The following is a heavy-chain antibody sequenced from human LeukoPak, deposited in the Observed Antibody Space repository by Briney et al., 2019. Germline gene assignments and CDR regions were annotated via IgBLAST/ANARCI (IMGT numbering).Heavy chain of an antibody. J-gene: IGHJ6*02. V-gene: IGHV4-59*02. CDR2: IYYSGST. CDR1: GGSVSSYY. D-gene: IGHD3-10*01. CDR3: ARTRRPFYGSGSDLTPWPAEMDV. Sequence: SETLSLTCTVSGGSVSSYYRTWIRQPPGKGLEWIGYIYYSGSTSYNPSLNSRATISVDTSKNHFSLSLISVTAADTAVYYCARTRRPFYGSGSDLTPWPAEMDVWGPGTTVTVSS.